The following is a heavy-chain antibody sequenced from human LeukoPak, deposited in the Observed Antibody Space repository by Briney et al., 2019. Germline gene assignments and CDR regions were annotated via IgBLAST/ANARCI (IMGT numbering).Heavy chain of an antibody. CDR2: SNHSGST. V-gene: IGHV4-34*01. D-gene: IGHD3-9*01. J-gene: IGHJ4*02. Sequence: SETLSLTCTVYGGSFSTFLCSWIRQPPGKGLERMGESNHSGSTNYNPSLNSRVTITVEKSKNQFFLMVNSVTAAATAVYYCAGGDWSPDLDYWGQGILVTVSS. CDR1: GGSFSTFL. CDR3: AGGDWSPDLDY.